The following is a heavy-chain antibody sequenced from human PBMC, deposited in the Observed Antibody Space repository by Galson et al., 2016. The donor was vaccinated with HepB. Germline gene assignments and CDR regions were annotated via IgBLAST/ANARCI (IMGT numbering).Heavy chain of an antibody. J-gene: IGHJ4*02. CDR2: ISAYHGLT. CDR3: ARDNGRIRLGELSFPY. D-gene: IGHD3-16*02. V-gene: IGHV1-18*01. Sequence: SVKVSCKASGYTFTLYGITWMRQAPGQGLEWIGWISAYHGLTNYAPKLQGRVTLTTDTSTTTANMELRSLKSDDTAVYYCARDNGRIRLGELSFPYWGQGTLLTVSS. CDR1: GYTFTLYG.